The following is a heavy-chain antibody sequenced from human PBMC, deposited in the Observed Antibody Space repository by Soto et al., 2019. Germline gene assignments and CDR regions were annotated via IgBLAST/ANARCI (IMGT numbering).Heavy chain of an antibody. V-gene: IGHV3-48*03. J-gene: IGHJ2*01. CDR3: ARPGYYYDSSGYYPWWYFDL. D-gene: IGHD3-22*01. Sequence: APGKGLEWVSYISSSGSTIYYADSVKGRFTISRDNAKNSLYLQMNSLRAEDTAVYYCARPGYYYDSSGYYPWWYFDLWGRGTLVT. CDR2: ISSSGSTI.